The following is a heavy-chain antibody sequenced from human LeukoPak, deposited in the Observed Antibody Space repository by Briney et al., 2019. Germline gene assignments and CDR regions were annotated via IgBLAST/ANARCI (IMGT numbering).Heavy chain of an antibody. V-gene: IGHV1-8*02. CDR1: GYTFTNYD. D-gene: IGHD6-19*01. CDR3: ASRAIAVGGTTDYYYYYMDV. CDR2: IQPNSGNT. Sequence: GASVKVSCKASGYTFTNYDINWVRQATGQGLEWMGWIQPNSGNTGYAQKFQGRVTITRNTSISTAYMELSSLRSEDTAVYYCASRAIAVGGTTDYYYYYMDVWGKGTTVTVSS. J-gene: IGHJ6*03.